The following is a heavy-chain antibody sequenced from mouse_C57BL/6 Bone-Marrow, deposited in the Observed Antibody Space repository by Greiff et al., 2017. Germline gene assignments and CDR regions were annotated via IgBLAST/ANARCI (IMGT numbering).Heavy chain of an antibody. D-gene: IGHD2-4*01. Sequence: QVHVKQSGPGLVQPSQSLSITCTVSGFSLTSYGVHWVRQSPGKGLEWLGVIWSGGSTDYNAAFISRLSISKDNSKSQVFFKMNSLQADDTAIYYCASLYYDYDGSYWYFDVWGTGTTVTVSS. V-gene: IGHV2-2*01. CDR3: ASLYYDYDGSYWYFDV. J-gene: IGHJ1*03. CDR1: GFSLTSYG. CDR2: IWSGGST.